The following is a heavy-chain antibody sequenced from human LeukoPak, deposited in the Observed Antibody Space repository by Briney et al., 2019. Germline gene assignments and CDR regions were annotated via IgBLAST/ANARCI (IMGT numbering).Heavy chain of an antibody. V-gene: IGHV1-8*01. D-gene: IGHD2-15*01. CDR2: MNPNSGNT. J-gene: IGHJ6*03. Sequence: ASVKVSCKASGYTFTSYDINWVRQATGQGLEWMGWMNPNSGNTGYAQKFQGIVTMTRNTSISTAYMELSSLRSEDTAVYYCARGPYCSGGSCYSDSYYYYYMDVWGKGTTVTVSS. CDR3: ARGPYCSGGSCYSDSYYYYYMDV. CDR1: GYTFTSYD.